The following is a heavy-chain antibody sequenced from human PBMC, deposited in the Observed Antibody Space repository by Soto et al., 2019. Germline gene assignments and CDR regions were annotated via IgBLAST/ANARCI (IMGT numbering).Heavy chain of an antibody. Sequence: QVQLVESGGGVVQPGGSLRLSCAASGFSISRSAMHWVRQAPGKGLEWVAVIAYDGSNKWYGDSAKGRFTTSRDNSKNTLYLQMSSLSGEDTAVYYCARDLQARDDYVNWFAPWGQGTLVTVSS. CDR3: ARDLQARDDYVNWFAP. J-gene: IGHJ5*02. V-gene: IGHV3-30-3*01. D-gene: IGHD3-16*01. CDR2: IAYDGSNK. CDR1: GFSISRSA.